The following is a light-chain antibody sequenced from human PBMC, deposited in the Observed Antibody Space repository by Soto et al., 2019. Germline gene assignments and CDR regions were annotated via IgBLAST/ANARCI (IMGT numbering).Light chain of an antibody. J-gene: IGLJ1*01. V-gene: IGLV2-14*01. CDR3: NSYASSGTLV. Sequence: SALTQPASVSGSPGQSITLSCTGTSSDVGGYNYVSWYQQHPGKAPKLMIYEVSNRPSGVSNRFSGSKSGNTASLTISGLQAEDEADYYCNSYASSGTLVVGTGTKVTVL. CDR2: EVS. CDR1: SSDVGGYNY.